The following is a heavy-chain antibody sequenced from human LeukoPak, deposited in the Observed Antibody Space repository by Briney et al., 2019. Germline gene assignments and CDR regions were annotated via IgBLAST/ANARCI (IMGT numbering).Heavy chain of an antibody. J-gene: IGHJ3*02. CDR2: VNPNSGDT. CDR3: ARNIWFGESADAFDI. Sequence: ASVKVSCKASGYTFTGYYLHWVRQAPGQGLEWMGCVNPNSGDTNYAQKFQGSVTMTRDTSISTVYMELSRLTSDDTAVYYCARNIWFGESADAFDIWGQGTMVTVSS. V-gene: IGHV1-2*02. CDR1: GYTFTGYY. D-gene: IGHD3-10*01.